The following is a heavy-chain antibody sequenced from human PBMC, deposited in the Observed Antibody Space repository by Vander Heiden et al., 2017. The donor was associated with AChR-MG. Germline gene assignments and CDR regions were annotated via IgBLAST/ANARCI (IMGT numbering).Heavy chain of an antibody. J-gene: IGHJ4*02. CDR3: AREGANSGSGDY. CDR2: VYYRGTT. D-gene: IGHD1-26*01. V-gene: IGHV4-39*02. CDR1: GGSISSSRYY. Sequence: QLQLQESGPGLVKPSETLSLTCTVSGGSISSSRYYWGWIRQPPGKGLEWIGNVYYRGTTNYNPSLKSRVIISVDTSKNQFSLSLSSVTAADTAVYYCAREGANSGSGDYWGQGTLVTVSS.